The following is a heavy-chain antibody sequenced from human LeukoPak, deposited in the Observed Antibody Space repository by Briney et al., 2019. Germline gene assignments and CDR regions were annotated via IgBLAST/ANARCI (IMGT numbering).Heavy chain of an antibody. D-gene: IGHD2/OR15-2a*01. V-gene: IGHV4-59*08. CDR3: ARRDPSTTYLDY. Sequence: TSETLSLTCSVSGGSINSDYWSWIRQSPGKGLEWIGYIFYIASTNYNPSLKSRVTISVDRSKSQFSLRLSSVTAADTAVYYCARRDPSTTYLDYWGQGTLVTVSS. CDR1: GGSINSDY. CDR2: IFYIAST. J-gene: IGHJ4*02.